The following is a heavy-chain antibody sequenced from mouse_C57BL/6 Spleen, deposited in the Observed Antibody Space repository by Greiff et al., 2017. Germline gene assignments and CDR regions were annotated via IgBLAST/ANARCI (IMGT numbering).Heavy chain of an antibody. J-gene: IGHJ3*01. V-gene: IGHV5-15*01. CDR3: ARQDDYDPAWFAY. D-gene: IGHD2-4*01. CDR1: GFTFSDYG. Sequence: EVKVVESGGGLVQPGGSLKLSCAASGFTFSDYGMAWVRQAPRKGPEWVAFISNLAYSIYYADTVTGRFTISRENAKNTLYLEMSSLRSEDTAMYYCARQDDYDPAWFAYWGQGTLVTVSA. CDR2: ISNLAYSI.